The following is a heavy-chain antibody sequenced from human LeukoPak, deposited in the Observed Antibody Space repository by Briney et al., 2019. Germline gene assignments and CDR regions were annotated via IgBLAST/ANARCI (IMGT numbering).Heavy chain of an antibody. CDR2: ISSSGSTI. D-gene: IGHD6-13*01. CDR3: ASVGPSSWAGIYAFDI. J-gene: IGHJ3*02. V-gene: IGHV3-11*01. Sequence: GGSLRLSCAASGFTFSDYYMSWIRQAPGKGLEWVSYISSSGSTIYYADSVKGRFTISRDNAKNSLYLQMNSLRAEDTAVYYCASVGPSSWAGIYAFDIWGQGTMVIVSS. CDR1: GFTFSDYY.